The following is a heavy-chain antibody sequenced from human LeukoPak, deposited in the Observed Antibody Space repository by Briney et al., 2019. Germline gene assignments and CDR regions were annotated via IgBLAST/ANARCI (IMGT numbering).Heavy chain of an antibody. D-gene: IGHD1-1*01. CDR2: TSSGGNT. CDR3: ARDPRSGTGI. J-gene: IGHJ4*02. Sequence: GGSLRLSCAASGFTVSSNYMNWVRQAPGKGLEWVSVTSSGGNTYYAASVQGRFTISRDNSKNTLYLQMNSLRAEDTAVYYCARDPRSGTGIWGQGALVTVSS. CDR1: GFTVSSNY. V-gene: IGHV3-66*01.